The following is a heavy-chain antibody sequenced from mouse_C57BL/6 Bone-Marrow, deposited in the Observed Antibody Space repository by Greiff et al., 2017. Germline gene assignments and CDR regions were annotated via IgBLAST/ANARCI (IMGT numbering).Heavy chain of an antibody. CDR2: ISSGGSYT. CDR3: ARRGDGRDWYFDV. CDR1: GFTFSSYG. V-gene: IGHV5-6*02. J-gene: IGHJ1*03. Sequence: EVKLMESGGDLVKPGGSLKLSCAASGFTFSSYGMSWVRQTPDKRLEWVATISSGGSYTYYPDSVKGRFTISRDNAKNTLYLQMSSLKSEDTAMYACARRGDGRDWYFDVWGTGTTVTVSS.